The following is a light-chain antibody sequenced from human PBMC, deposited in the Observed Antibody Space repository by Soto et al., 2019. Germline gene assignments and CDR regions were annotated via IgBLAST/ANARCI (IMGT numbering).Light chain of an antibody. CDR1: SSDVGSYNL. Sequence: QSVLTQPASVSGSPGQSITISCTGTSSDVGSYNLVSWYQQHPGKAPKLMIYEVSKRPSGVSNPFSGSKSGNTASLTISGLQAEDEANYYGCSYAGISTYVFGTGTKVTAL. CDR3: CSYAGISTYV. CDR2: EVS. J-gene: IGLJ1*01. V-gene: IGLV2-23*02.